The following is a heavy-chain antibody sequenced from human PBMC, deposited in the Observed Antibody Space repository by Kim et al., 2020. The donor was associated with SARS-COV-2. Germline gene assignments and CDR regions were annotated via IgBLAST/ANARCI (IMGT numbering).Heavy chain of an antibody. CDR1: GGSISSYY. J-gene: IGHJ5*02. Sequence: SETLSLTCTVSGGSISSYYWSWIRQPPGKGLEWIGYIYYSGSTNYNPSLKSRVTISVDTSKNQFSLKLSSVTAADTAVYYCARGDYGDYDGWFDPWGQGTLVTVSS. CDR3: ARGDYGDYDGWFDP. CDR2: IYYSGST. V-gene: IGHV4-59*01. D-gene: IGHD4-17*01.